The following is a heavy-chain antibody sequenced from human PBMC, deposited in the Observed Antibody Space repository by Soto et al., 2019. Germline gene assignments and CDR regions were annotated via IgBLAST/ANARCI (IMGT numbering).Heavy chain of an antibody. D-gene: IGHD3-16*01. J-gene: IGHJ4*02. V-gene: IGHV2-5*01. CDR3: AHSPWGAAPDY. CDR1: EFSLSARGVG. CDR2: IYWNDDK. Sequence: QITLKDSGPTLVKPTQTLTLTCTFSEFSLSARGVGVGWIRQPPGKALAWLAIIYWNDDKRYSPSLQSRLTITKDASKDQVVFSMTNVDPADTARYYCAHSPWGAAPDYWGQGTLVTVSS.